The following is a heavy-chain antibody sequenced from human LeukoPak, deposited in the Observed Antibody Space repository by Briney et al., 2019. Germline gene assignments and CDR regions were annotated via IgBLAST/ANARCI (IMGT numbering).Heavy chain of an antibody. D-gene: IGHD4-17*01. CDR2: INSDGGST. V-gene: IGHV3-74*01. J-gene: IGHJ4*02. CDR3: ARDRDYGDNFDY. CDR1: GFTFSNYW. Sequence: GGSLRLSCATSGFTFSNYWMHWVRQAPGKGLVWVSRINSDGGSTSYADSVKGRFTISRDNAKNTLYLQMNSLRAEDTAVYYCARDRDYGDNFDYWGQGTLVTVSS.